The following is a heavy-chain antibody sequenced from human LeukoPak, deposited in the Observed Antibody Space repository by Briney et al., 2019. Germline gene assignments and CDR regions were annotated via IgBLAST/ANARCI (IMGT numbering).Heavy chain of an antibody. V-gene: IGHV4-59*08. CDR1: GGSFSGYY. D-gene: IGHD3-22*01. J-gene: IGHJ4*02. CDR3: ARLLGYYDSSGPAIDY. Sequence: SETLSLICAVYGGSFSGYYWSWIRQPPGKGLEWIGYIYYSGSTNYNPSLKSRVTISVDTSKNQFSLKLSSVTAADTAVYYCARLLGYYDSSGPAIDYWGQGTLVTVSS. CDR2: IYYSGST.